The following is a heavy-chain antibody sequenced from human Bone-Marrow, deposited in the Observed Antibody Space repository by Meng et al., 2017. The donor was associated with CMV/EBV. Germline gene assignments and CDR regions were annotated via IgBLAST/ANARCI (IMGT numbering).Heavy chain of an antibody. Sequence: SVKVSCKASGSTFSTYAISWVRQAPGQGLEWMGGIILILGFANYAQKFQGRVTITADRSTGTAYMELSSLRSEDTAVYYCARETRGQQLVLGSWFDPWGQGTLVTVSS. CDR2: IILILGFA. CDR3: ARETRGQQLVLGSWFDP. CDR1: GSTFSTYA. D-gene: IGHD6-13*01. V-gene: IGHV1-69*10. J-gene: IGHJ5*02.